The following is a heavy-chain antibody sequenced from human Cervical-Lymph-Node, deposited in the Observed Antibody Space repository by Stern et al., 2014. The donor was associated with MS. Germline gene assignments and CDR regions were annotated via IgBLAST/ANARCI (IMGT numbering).Heavy chain of an antibody. D-gene: IGHD3-10*01. J-gene: IGHJ6*02. CDR3: AKEGGRGSGLCRGENDPLYHSPDV. CDR1: GFIFSDHF. CDR2: TFSSGSVT. V-gene: IGHV3-11*01. Sequence: QVQLVQSGGGLVKPGGSLRLSCAASGFIFSDHFMTWIRQAPGKGLEWISTTFSSGSVTYYAESVKGRFTISRDNTNNSASLQITSLTVDDTAVCYCAKEGGRGSGLCRGENDPLYHSPDVWGQGTTVIVS.